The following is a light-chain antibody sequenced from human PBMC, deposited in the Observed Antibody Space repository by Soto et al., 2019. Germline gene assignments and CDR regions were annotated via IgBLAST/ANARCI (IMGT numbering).Light chain of an antibody. CDR2: RHN. CDR3: AAWDDSLSSWV. Sequence: QSVLTQPPSASGTPGQRVTISCSGSSSNIGGNFVFWYQHLPGTAPKLLIYRHNQRPSGVPDRFSGSTSGTSASLAISGLRTEDEADYYCAAWDDSLSSWVFGGGTKLTVL. V-gene: IGLV1-47*01. J-gene: IGLJ3*02. CDR1: SSNIGGNF.